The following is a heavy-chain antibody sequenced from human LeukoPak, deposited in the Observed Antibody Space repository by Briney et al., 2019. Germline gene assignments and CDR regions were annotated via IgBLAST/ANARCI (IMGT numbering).Heavy chain of an antibody. CDR3: AKLEGGYYGYDY. D-gene: IGHD3-10*01. CDR2: INSDGSST. V-gene: IGHV3-74*01. J-gene: IGHJ4*02. Sequence: PGGSLRLSCAASRFTFSSYWLHWVRQAPGEGLVWVSRINSDGSSTSYADSVKGRFTISTDNTTNTLYLQMKSLRAEDTAVYYCAKLEGGYYGYDYWGQGTLVTVSS. CDR1: RFTFSSYW.